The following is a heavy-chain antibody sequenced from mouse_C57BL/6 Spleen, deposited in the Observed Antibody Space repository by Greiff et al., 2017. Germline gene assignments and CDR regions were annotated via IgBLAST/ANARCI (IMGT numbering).Heavy chain of an antibody. Sequence: QVQRQQPGAELVMPGASVKLSCKASGYTFTSYWMHWVKQRPGQGLEWIGEIDPSDSYTNYNQKFKGKSTLTVDKSSSTAYMQLSSLTSEDSAVYYGARRGLATVVGYWYFDVWGTGTTVTVSS. V-gene: IGHV1-69*01. J-gene: IGHJ1*03. CDR1: GYTFTSYW. CDR2: IDPSDSYT. D-gene: IGHD1-1*01. CDR3: ARRGLATVVGYWYFDV.